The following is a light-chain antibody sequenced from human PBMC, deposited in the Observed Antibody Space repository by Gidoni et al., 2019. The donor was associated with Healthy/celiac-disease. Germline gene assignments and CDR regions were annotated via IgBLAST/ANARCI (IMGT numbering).Light chain of an antibody. CDR3: QAWDSSTVV. J-gene: IGLJ2*01. CDR1: KLGDNY. V-gene: IGLV3-1*01. Sequence: SYELTQPPSVSVSPGQTASITCSGDKLGDNYACWCQQKPGQSPVLVIYQDSKRPSGIPERFSGSNSGNTATLTISGTQAMDEADYYCQAWDSSTVVFGGGTKLTVL. CDR2: QDS.